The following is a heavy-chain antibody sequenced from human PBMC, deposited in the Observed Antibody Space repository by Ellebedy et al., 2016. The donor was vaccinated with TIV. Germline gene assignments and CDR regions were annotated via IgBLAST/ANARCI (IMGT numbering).Heavy chain of an antibody. CDR1: GFTLSSYW. J-gene: IGHJ5*02. D-gene: IGHD5-18*01. V-gene: IGHV1-24*01. CDR2: FDPEDGER. Sequence: GGSLRLSCAASGFTLSSYWMSWVRQAPGKGLEWMGGFDPEDGERIYGQKFQGRVTMTEDISTETAYMELSSLTSEDTAVYYCAAVRIQIWFPKWFDPWGQGTLVTVSS. CDR3: AAVRIQIWFPKWFDP.